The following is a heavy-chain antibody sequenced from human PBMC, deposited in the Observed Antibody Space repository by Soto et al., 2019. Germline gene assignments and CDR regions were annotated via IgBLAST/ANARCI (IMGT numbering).Heavy chain of an antibody. J-gene: IGHJ6*02. Sequence: EVQLVDSGGGLVQPGGSLRLSCAASGFTFITYSMNGVRQAPGKGLEWISYITTSSSTIYYADSVKGRFTISRDNAKNSLYLQMNSLRVEDTAVYYCASRAVWGQGTTVTVS. CDR2: ITTSSSTI. V-gene: IGHV3-48*01. CDR3: ASRAV. CDR1: GFTFITYS.